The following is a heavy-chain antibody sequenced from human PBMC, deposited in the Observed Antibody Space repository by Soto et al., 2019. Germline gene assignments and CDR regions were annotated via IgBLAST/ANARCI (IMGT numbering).Heavy chain of an antibody. CDR1: GGSISSGGYY. CDR3: ARGQIPGYSSDRRGMDV. D-gene: IGHD6-19*01. Sequence: QVQLQESGPGLVKPSQTLSLTCTVSGGSISSGGYYWSWIRQHPGKGLEWIGYIYYSGSTYYNPSLKSRVTISVDTSKNQFSLKLSSVTAADTAVYYCARGQIPGYSSDRRGMDVWGQGTTVTVSS. J-gene: IGHJ6*02. V-gene: IGHV4-31*03. CDR2: IYYSGST.